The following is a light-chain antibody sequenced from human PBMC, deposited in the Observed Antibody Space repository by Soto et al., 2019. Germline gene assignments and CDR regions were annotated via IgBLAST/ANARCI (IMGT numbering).Light chain of an antibody. Sequence: DIQMTQSPSTLSASVGDGVTITCRASQSISNWLAWYQQKPGKAPKLLIYDASSLKSGVSSRFSGSGSGTEFTLTISSLQPDDFATYYCHQYNSYSWTFGQGTKVDI. J-gene: IGKJ1*01. CDR1: QSISNW. V-gene: IGKV1-5*01. CDR2: DAS. CDR3: HQYNSYSWT.